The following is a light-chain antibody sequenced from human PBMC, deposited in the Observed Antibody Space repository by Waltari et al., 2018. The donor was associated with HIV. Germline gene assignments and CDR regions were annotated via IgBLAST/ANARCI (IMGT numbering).Light chain of an antibody. V-gene: IGLV3-1*01. CDR1: KSGDTY. J-gene: IGLJ2*01. CDR2: QSS. CDR3: QAWDSSSAVV. Sequence: SYELTQSPSVSVSPGQTASITCSGDKSGDTYVSWYHPRPGQSPVFVIYQSSKRPSEIPERFSGSNSGDTATLTISGTQAVDEADYYCQAWDSSSAVVFGGGTKLTVL.